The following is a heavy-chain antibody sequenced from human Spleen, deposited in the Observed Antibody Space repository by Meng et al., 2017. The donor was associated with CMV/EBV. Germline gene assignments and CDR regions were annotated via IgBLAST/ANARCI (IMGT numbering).Heavy chain of an antibody. J-gene: IGHJ6*02. CDR2: ISGSGGST. CDR1: GFTFSSYA. Sequence: GESLKISCAASGFTFSSYAMSWVRQAPGKGLEWVSAISGSGGSTYYADSVKGRFTISRDNSKNTLYLQMNSLRAEDTAVYYCAKDLKMESYCGGDCYYGMDVWGQGTTVTVSS. V-gene: IGHV3-23*01. D-gene: IGHD2-21*01. CDR3: AKDLKMESYCGGDCYYGMDV.